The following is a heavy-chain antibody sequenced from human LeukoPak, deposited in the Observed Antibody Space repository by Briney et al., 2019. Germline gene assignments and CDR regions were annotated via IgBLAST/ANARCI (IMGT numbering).Heavy chain of an antibody. J-gene: IGHJ5*02. CDR3: ARDMRNWNYLEGENWFDP. CDR2: FDPEDGET. Sequence: ASVKVSCKVSGYTLTELSMHWVRQAPGKGLEWMGGFDPEDGETIYAQKFQGRVTMTEDTSTDTAYMELSSLRSEDTAVYYCARDMRNWNYLEGENWFDPWGQGTLVTVSS. CDR1: GYTLTELS. D-gene: IGHD1-7*01. V-gene: IGHV1-24*01.